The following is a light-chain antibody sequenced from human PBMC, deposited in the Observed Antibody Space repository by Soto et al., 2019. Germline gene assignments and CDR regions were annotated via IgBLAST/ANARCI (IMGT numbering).Light chain of an antibody. CDR1: SSDVGGYNY. J-gene: IGLJ2*01. Sequence: QSALTQPASVSGSPGQSITISCTGTSSDVGGYNYVSWYQQHPGRAPKLMIYDVSNRPSGVSNRFSGSKSGNMASLTISGLQAEDEADYNCSSYTSSSTLVFGGGTKVTVL. CDR2: DVS. CDR3: SSYTSSSTLV. V-gene: IGLV2-14*01.